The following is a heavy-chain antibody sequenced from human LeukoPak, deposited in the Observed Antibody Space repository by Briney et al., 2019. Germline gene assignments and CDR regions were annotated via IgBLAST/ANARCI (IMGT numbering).Heavy chain of an antibody. CDR3: ARDYAGSPDY. CDR2: INGDGSTT. J-gene: IGHJ4*02. CDR1: GFTFSTDW. Sequence: GGSLRLSCAASGFTFSTDWINWVRQGPGKGLVWVALINGDGSTTTHADSVKGRFTISRDNAKNTVYLQMNSLRDEDTAVYYCARDYAGSPDYRGQGTLVTVSS. D-gene: IGHD3-10*01. V-gene: IGHV3-74*03.